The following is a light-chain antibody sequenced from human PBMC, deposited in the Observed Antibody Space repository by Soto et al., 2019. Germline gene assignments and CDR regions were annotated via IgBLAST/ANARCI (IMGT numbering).Light chain of an antibody. V-gene: IGKV1-5*03. Sequence: DIQMTQSPSTLSASVGDTVIITCRASQSISGWLDWYQQKPGKAPQLLIYTASNLKSGVPSRFSGSGSGTGFTLTISSLQPDDFATYYCQHYNSYSEAFGQGTKVDIK. CDR2: TAS. J-gene: IGKJ1*01. CDR3: QHYNSYSEA. CDR1: QSISGW.